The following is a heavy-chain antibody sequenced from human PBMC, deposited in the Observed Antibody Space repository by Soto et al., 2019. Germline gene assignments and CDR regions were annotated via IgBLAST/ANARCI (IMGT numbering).Heavy chain of an antibody. CDR1: GYTFTSYY. Sequence: ASVKVSCKASGYTFTSYYMHWVRQAPGQGLEWMGIINPSGGSTGYAQKFQGRVTMTRDTSTSTVYMKLSSLRSEDTAVYYCARAGLGWFDPWGQGTLVTVSA. CDR2: INPSGGST. CDR3: ARAGLGWFDP. J-gene: IGHJ5*02. D-gene: IGHD1-1*01. V-gene: IGHV1-46*01.